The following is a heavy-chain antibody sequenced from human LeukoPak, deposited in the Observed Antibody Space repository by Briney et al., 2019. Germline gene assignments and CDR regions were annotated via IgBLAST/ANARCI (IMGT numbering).Heavy chain of an antibody. CDR3: ARLGATGYYYYYMAV. V-gene: IGHV4-4*07. Sequence: NSSETLSLTCTVSGGSISSYYWSWIRQPPGKGLEWIGRIYYSGSTNYNTSLKSRVTISVDTSKNQFSLKLRSVSAADTAVYYRARLGATGYYYYYMAVWGKGTTVTVSS. J-gene: IGHJ6*03. CDR2: IYYSGST. D-gene: IGHD1-26*01. CDR1: GGSISSYY.